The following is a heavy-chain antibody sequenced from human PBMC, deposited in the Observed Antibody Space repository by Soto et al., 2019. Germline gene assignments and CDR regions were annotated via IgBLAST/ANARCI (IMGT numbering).Heavy chain of an antibody. Sequence: EVQLVESGGGLVQPGRSLRLSCGASGFNFDEYGMYWVRQAAGKGLEWVSGISWNSGTIGYADSVKGRFTISRDNAKKSLYLRMSCLSAEDTALYYCAKSTGGTANGMDVWGQGTTVTVSS. V-gene: IGHV3-9*01. J-gene: IGHJ6*02. D-gene: IGHD2-8*02. CDR3: AKSTGGTANGMDV. CDR1: GFNFDEYG. CDR2: ISWNSGTI.